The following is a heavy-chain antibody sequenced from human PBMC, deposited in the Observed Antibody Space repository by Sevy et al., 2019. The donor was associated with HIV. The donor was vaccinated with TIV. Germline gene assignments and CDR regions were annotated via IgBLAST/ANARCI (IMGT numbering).Heavy chain of an antibody. CDR3: AKGSSATGYDP. J-gene: IGHJ5*02. Sequence: GGSLRLSCAASGFTFSDAIMTWGRQAPGKGLEWVSSIRGNGVSTYYAYSVKGRFTISRDNSKNTLYLQMNSLRAEDTAIYYCAKGSSATGYDPWGQGTLVTVSS. V-gene: IGHV3-23*01. CDR1: GFTFSDAI. D-gene: IGHD2-15*01. CDR2: IRGNGVST.